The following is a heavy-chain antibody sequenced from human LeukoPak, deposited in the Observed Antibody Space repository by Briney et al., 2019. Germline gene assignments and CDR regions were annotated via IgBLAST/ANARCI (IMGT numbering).Heavy chain of an antibody. J-gene: IGHJ4*02. CDR3: ARDSIYSSSWYPFDY. D-gene: IGHD6-13*01. V-gene: IGHV3-21*01. CDR1: GFTFSSYS. CDR2: ISSSSSYI. Sequence: GGSLRLSCAASGFTFSSYSMNWVRQAPGKGLEWVSSISSSSSYIYYADSVKGRFTISRDNAKNSLYLQMNSLRAEDTAVHYCARDSIYSSSWYPFDYWGQGTLVTVSS.